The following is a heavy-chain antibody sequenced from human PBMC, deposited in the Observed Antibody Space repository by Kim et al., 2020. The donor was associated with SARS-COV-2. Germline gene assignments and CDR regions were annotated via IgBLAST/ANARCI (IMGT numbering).Heavy chain of an antibody. V-gene: IGHV3-30*01. J-gene: IGHJ4*02. D-gene: IGHD1-26*01. Sequence: VKGRFTISRDNSKNTLYLQMNSLRAEDTAVYYCARVLEYSGSYGSGYFDYWGQGTLVTVSS. CDR3: ARVLEYSGSYGSGYFDY.